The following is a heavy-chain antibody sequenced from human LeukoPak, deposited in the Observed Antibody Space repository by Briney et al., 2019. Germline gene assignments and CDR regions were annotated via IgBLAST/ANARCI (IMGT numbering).Heavy chain of an antibody. CDR3: ARMEERTAFDM. D-gene: IGHD1/OR15-1a*01. Sequence: SVKVSCKASGYTFTGYYMHWVRQAPGQGLEWMGWINPNSGGTNYAKKFQGRVTMTRDTSISTAYMELSRLRSDDTAVYYCARMEERTAFDMWGQGTMVTVSS. CDR1: GYTFTGYY. J-gene: IGHJ3*02. V-gene: IGHV1-2*02. CDR2: INPNSGGT.